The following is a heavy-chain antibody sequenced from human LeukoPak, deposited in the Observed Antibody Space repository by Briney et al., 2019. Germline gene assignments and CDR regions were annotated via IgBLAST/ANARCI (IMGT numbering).Heavy chain of an antibody. Sequence: SETLSPTCTVSGGSIISSSHYWAWIRQPPGKGLEWIGSIYYNGGTFYSPSLKSRASISADTSKNQFSLKLSSVTAADTSVYFCAREEASAADYWGQGTLVTVSS. J-gene: IGHJ4*02. CDR1: GGSIISSSHY. D-gene: IGHD6-13*01. CDR2: IYYNGGT. CDR3: AREEASAADY. V-gene: IGHV4-39*01.